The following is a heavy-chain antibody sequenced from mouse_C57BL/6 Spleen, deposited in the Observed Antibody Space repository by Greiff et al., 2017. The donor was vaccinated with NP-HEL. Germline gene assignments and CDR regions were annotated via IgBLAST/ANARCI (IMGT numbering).Heavy chain of an antibody. J-gene: IGHJ3*01. CDR3: ARNYDGYYGGFAY. D-gene: IGHD2-3*01. CDR1: GFSLTSYC. CDR2: IWRGGST. Sequence: VQLKESGPGLVQPSQSLSLTCTVSGFSLTSYCVHWVRQSPGQGLEWLGVIWRGGSTDYNAAFISRRSISKDNSKSQVFFKMNSLQADDTAIYYCARNYDGYYGGFAYWGQGTLVTVSA. V-gene: IGHV2-2*01.